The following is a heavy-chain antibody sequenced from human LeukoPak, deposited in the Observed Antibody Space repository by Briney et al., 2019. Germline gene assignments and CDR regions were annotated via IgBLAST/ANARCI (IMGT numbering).Heavy chain of an antibody. CDR2: IYYSGST. CDR3: ARRGSGSYFKPYYFDY. CDR1: GGSISSSSYY. V-gene: IGHV4-39*01. Sequence: SETLSLTCRVSGGSISSSSYYWGWIRQPPGKGLEWIGSIYYSGSTYYNPSLKSRVTIPVDTSKNQFSLKLSSVTAADTAVYYCARRGSGSYFKPYYFDYWGQGTLVTVSS. J-gene: IGHJ4*02. D-gene: IGHD3-10*01.